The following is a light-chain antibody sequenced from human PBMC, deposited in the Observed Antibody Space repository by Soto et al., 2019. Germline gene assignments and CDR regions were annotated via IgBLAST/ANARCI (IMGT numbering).Light chain of an antibody. CDR1: QSVSSKY. Sequence: EIVLTQSPGTLSLSPGERATLSCRASQSVSSKYLAWYQQKPGQAPRLLIYGASNRATGIPDRFSGSGSGTDFTLTISRLEPEDFAVYYCQQHSHWPPWTFGQGTRVEIQ. CDR3: QQHSHWPPWT. CDR2: GAS. V-gene: IGKV3D-20*02. J-gene: IGKJ1*01.